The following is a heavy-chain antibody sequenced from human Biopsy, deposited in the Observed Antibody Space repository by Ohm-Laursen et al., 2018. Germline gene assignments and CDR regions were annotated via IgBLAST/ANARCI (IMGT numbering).Heavy chain of an antibody. V-gene: IGHV4-61*08. J-gene: IGHJ6*02. CDR1: GASVNTFDFY. D-gene: IGHD3-10*01. Sequence: SETLSLTCTVSGASVNTFDFYWAWIRQPPGKGLEWIGYIFYSGTIKYNPSLQRRVRLSLDTANNQFSLTLRSVSAADTATYYCARAYYYGAGSFYSPWMEVWGQGTTVSVS. CDR3: ARAYYYGAGSFYSPWMEV. CDR2: IFYSGTI.